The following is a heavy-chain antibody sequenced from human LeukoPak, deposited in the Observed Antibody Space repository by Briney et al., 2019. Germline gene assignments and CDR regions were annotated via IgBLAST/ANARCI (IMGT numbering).Heavy chain of an antibody. CDR3: VRDSAAAGTFIGY. J-gene: IGHJ4*02. Sequence: GRSLRLSCAGAGFTFSNYGMHWVRQAPGKGLEWVAVIWYDGSNKYYADSVKGRFTISRDNSKNTLYLQMNSLRAEDTAVYYCVRDSAAAGTFIGYWGQGTLVTVSS. CDR1: GFTFSNYG. CDR2: IWYDGSNK. V-gene: IGHV3-33*08. D-gene: IGHD6-13*01.